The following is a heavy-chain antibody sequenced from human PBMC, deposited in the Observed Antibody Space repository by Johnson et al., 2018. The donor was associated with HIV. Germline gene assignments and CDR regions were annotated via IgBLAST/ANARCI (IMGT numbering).Heavy chain of an antibody. CDR3: ARDRRITIFGSGRAVQSNDAFDI. CDR1: GFSFSIYA. D-gene: IGHD3-3*01. V-gene: IGHV3-30-3*01. CDR2: IPYDGINN. J-gene: IGHJ3*02. Sequence: VQLVESGGGVVQPGRSLRLSCAASGFSFSIYAMHWVRQAPGKGLEWVAVIPYDGINNYYADSVKGRFTISSDNSTNTLYLQRNSLRAEDTAVYYCARDRRITIFGSGRAVQSNDAFDIWGQGTMVTVSS.